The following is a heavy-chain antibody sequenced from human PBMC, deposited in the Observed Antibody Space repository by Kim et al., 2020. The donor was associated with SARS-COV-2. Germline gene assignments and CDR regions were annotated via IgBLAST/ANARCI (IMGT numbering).Heavy chain of an antibody. Sequence: YSPSLKSRATKTAATSKSQFSLKLSSVAAADTAVYYCARHVSPATPRADYWGQGTLVTVSS. D-gene: IGHD2-2*01. CDR3: ARHVSPATPRADY. V-gene: IGHV4-59*08. J-gene: IGHJ4*02.